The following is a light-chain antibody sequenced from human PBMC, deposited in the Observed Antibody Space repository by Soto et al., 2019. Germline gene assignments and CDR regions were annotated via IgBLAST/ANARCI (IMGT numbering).Light chain of an antibody. CDR2: TNN. J-gene: IGLJ3*02. CDR1: SSNIGSNF. Sequence: QSVLTQPPSASGTPGQSVTISCSGSSSNIGSNFVNWYQQLPGTAPKLLIYTNNQRPSGVPDRFSGPKSGTSASLAISGLQSEDEADYHCAAWDDSLNGPLFGGGTKLTVL. CDR3: AAWDDSLNGPL. V-gene: IGLV1-44*01.